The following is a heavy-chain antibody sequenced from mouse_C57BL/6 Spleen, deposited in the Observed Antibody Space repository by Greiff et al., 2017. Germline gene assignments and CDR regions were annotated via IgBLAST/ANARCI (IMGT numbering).Heavy chain of an antibody. CDR3: ARSDGYYEDWYCDV. CDR2: IYWDDDK. CDR1: GFSLSTSGMG. D-gene: IGHD2-3*01. V-gene: IGHV8-12*01. Sequence: ESGPGILQSSQTLSLTCSFSGFSLSTSGMGVSWIRQPSGKGLEWLAHIYWDDDKRYNPSLKSRLTISKDTSRNQVFLKITSVDTADTATYYCARSDGYYEDWYCDVWGTGTTVTVSS. J-gene: IGHJ1*03.